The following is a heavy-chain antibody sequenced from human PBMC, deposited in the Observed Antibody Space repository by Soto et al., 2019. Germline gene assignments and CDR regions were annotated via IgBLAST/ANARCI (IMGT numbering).Heavy chain of an antibody. Sequence: QVQLVQSGAEVKKPGSSVKVSCKASGGTFSSYAISWVRQAPGQGLEWMGGIIPIFGTANYAQKFQGRVTSTADKAPSNAYMELSSLSSEDTAVYYGARDERGGAGWFDPWGQGTLVTVSS. V-gene: IGHV1-69*06. CDR3: ARDERGGAGWFDP. D-gene: IGHD1-1*01. CDR1: GGTFSSYA. J-gene: IGHJ5*02. CDR2: IIPIFGTA.